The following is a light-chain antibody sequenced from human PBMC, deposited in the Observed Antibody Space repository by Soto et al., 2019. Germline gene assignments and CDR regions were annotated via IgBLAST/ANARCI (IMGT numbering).Light chain of an antibody. J-gene: IGKJ1*01. CDR3: QQYNNWPWT. V-gene: IGKV3-15*01. CDR1: QSVSSD. Sequence: EIVLTQSPATLSLSPGERATLSCRASQSVSSDLAWYQQKPGQAPRLLIYGASTRATGIPARFSGSGSGTEFTLTISSLQSEDLAVYYCQQYNNWPWTFGQGTKVDIK. CDR2: GAS.